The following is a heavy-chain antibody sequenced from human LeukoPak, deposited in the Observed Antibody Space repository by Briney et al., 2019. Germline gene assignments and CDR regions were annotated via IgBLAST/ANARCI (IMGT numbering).Heavy chain of an antibody. V-gene: IGHV3-7*03. CDR1: GFTFSSYW. J-gene: IGHJ3*01. Sequence: GGSLRLSCAASGFTFSSYWMNWARQAPGKGLEWVASINHNGNVNYYVDSVKGRFTISRDNAKNSLYLQMSNLRAEDTAVYYCARTSRASPGWRPRLKNAFDLWGLGTLVTVSS. D-gene: IGHD6-6*01. CDR2: INHNGNVN. CDR3: ARTSRASPGWRPRLKNAFDL.